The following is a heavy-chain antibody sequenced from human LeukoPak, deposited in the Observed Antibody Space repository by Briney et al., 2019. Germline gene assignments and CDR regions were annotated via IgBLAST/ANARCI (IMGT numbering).Heavy chain of an antibody. D-gene: IGHD3-22*01. CDR1: GFTFSSYS. CDR2: IYSGGST. CDR3: ARKTDSSGSGDY. V-gene: IGHV3-53*01. J-gene: IGHJ4*02. Sequence: GGSLRLSCVASGFTFSSYSMDWVRQAPGKGLECVSVIYSGGSTYYADSVKGRFTISRDNSKNTLYLQMNSLRAEDTAVYYCARKTDSSGSGDYWGQGTLVTVSS.